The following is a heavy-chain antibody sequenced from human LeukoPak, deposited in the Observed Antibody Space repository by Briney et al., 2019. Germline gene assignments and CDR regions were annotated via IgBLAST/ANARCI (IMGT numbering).Heavy chain of an antibody. Sequence: SETLSLTCTVSGGSISNYYWSWVRQPPGKGLEWIGYIYYSGSTNYNPSLKSRVTISIDTSKNQFSLKLSSVTAADTAVYYCARVGLTMIVANFDYWGQGTLVTVSS. CDR3: ARVGLTMIVANFDY. CDR2: IYYSGST. V-gene: IGHV4-59*08. D-gene: IGHD3-22*01. CDR1: GGSISNYY. J-gene: IGHJ4*02.